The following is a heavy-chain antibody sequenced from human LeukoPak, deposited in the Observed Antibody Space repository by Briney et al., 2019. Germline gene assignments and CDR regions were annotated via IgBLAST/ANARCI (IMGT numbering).Heavy chain of an antibody. Sequence: KASETLSLTCSASGGSISNGSYYWSWIRQPAGKGLEWIGRIYTSGSTNYNPALKSRVTISVDTSKNQFSLKLSSVTAADTAVYYCARVPGHIHWNYFDYWGQGTLVTVSS. V-gene: IGHV4-61*02. CDR2: IYTSGST. CDR1: GGSISNGSYY. J-gene: IGHJ4*02. CDR3: ARVPGHIHWNYFDY. D-gene: IGHD1-1*01.